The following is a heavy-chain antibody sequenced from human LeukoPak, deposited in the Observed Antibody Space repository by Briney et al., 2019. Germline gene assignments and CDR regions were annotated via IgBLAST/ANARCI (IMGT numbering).Heavy chain of an antibody. Sequence: SVKVSCKASGGTFSSYAISWVRQAPGQGLEWMGGIIPIFGTANYAKKFQGRVTITADKSTSTAYMELSSLRSEDTAVYYCARGDSVVRGVIASYYYYYMDVWGKGTTVTVSS. CDR2: IIPIFGTA. V-gene: IGHV1-69*06. J-gene: IGHJ6*03. CDR3: ARGDSVVRGVIASYYYYYMDV. D-gene: IGHD3-10*01. CDR1: GGTFSSYA.